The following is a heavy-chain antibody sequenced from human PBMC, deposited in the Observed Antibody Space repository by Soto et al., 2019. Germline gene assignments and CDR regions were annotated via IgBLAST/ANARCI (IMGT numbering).Heavy chain of an antibody. CDR3: ATSRITIFGVVAPGHYYYGMDV. J-gene: IGHJ6*02. D-gene: IGHD3-3*01. Sequence: SVKVSCKASGGTFSSYAISWVRQAPGQGLEWMGGIIPIFGTANYAQKFQGRVTITADESTSTAYMELSSLRSEDTAVYYCATSRITIFGVVAPGHYYYGMDVWGQGTTVTVSS. CDR1: GGTFSSYA. CDR2: IIPIFGTA. V-gene: IGHV1-69*13.